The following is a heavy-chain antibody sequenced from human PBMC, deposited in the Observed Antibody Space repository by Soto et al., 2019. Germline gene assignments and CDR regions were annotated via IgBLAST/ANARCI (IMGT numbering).Heavy chain of an antibody. Sequence: PSETLSLTCTVSGGSINSGDYSWTWIRQPPGKGLEWIGYIYNTGTTYYNTSLKSRVTVSVDRSKNQFSLKLSSVTAADTAVYYCARPHGGSSGWDNWFDPWGQGTLVTVSS. CDR3: ARPHGGSSGWDNWFDP. J-gene: IGHJ5*02. CDR1: GGSINSGDYS. CDR2: IYNTGTT. D-gene: IGHD6-25*01. V-gene: IGHV4-30-2*02.